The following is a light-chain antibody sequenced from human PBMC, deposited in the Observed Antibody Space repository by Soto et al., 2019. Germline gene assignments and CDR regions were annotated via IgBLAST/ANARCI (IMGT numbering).Light chain of an antibody. CDR1: QSINTY. Sequence: DIQMTQSPSSLSASVGDRVTITCRTSQSINTYLNWYQQKPGKAPKLLIYGASSLQSGVPLRFSGSGSGTDVTLTITTLQPEDFATYYCQERYSFLWGTCGQGTKVEIK. J-gene: IGKJ1*01. CDR2: GAS. CDR3: QERYSFLWGT. V-gene: IGKV1-39*01.